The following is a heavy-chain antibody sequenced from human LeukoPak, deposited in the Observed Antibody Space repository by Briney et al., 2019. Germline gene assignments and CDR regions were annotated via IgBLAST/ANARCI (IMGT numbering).Heavy chain of an antibody. V-gene: IGHV4-4*02. Sequence: GSLRLSCAASGFTFSTYGMTWVRQAPGKGLEWIGEIYHSGSTNYNPSLKSRVTMSVDKSKNQFSLNLSSVTAADTAVYYCAKDGFERGDDTDYMDVWGKGTTVTVSS. CDR2: IYHSGST. J-gene: IGHJ6*03. D-gene: IGHD3-22*01. CDR3: AKDGFERGDDTDYMDV. CDR1: GFTFSTYG.